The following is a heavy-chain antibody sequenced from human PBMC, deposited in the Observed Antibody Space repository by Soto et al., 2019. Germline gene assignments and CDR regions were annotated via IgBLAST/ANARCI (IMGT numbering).Heavy chain of an antibody. D-gene: IGHD6-13*01. CDR1: GFTFISYA. CDR2: ISGSGGST. V-gene: IGHV3-23*01. Sequence: PGGSLRLSCAASGFTFISYAMSWVRQAPGKRMEWVSAISGSGGSTYYADSVKGRFTISRDNSKNTLYLQMNSLRAEDTAVYYCHPIAAAGRNYYYYGMDVWGQGTTVTVSS. CDR3: HPIAAAGRNYYYYGMDV. J-gene: IGHJ6*02.